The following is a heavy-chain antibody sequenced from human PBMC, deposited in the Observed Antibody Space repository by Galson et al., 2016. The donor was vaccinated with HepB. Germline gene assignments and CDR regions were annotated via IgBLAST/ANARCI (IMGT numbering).Heavy chain of an antibody. CDR2: IWYDGSKE. J-gene: IGHJ4*02. CDR3: ARSNSGGWYYLDY. D-gene: IGHD6-19*01. Sequence: SLRLSCAASGFIFSSYGIHWVRQAPGKGLEWVAVIWYDGSKEHYADSVRGRFTISRDNSKNTLYLQMNSLRAEDTAIYYCARSNSGGWYYLDYWGQGTLVTVSS. CDR1: GFIFSSYG. V-gene: IGHV3-33*01.